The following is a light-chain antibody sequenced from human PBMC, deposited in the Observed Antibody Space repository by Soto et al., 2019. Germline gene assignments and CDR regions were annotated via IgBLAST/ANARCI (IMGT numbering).Light chain of an antibody. CDR2: EVT. Sequence: QSALTQPASVSGSPGQSITTSCTGTNSDVGSYIYVSWYQHHPGKVPKLLIYEVTNRPSGVSSRFSGSKSGNTASLTISGLQAEDEADYYCSSYSSGSTLVVFGGGTKLTVL. CDR3: SSYSSGSTLVV. J-gene: IGLJ2*01. CDR1: NSDVGSYIY. V-gene: IGLV2-14*01.